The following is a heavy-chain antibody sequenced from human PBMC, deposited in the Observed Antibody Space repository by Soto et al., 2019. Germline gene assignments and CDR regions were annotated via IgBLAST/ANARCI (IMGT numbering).Heavy chain of an antibody. CDR2: IKQDGSDK. CDR3: ARPTDRRLVTHFCGGNDAFRI. CDR1: GFTFSSYC. J-gene: IGHJ3*02. D-gene: IGHD3-3*02. Sequence: EVQLVESGGGLVQPGGSLRLSCAASGFTFSSYCMSWVRQAPGKGLEWLANIKQDGSDKNYVDSVKGRFTIYRDNAKNLLYLQMNSLRVEDTAVYYCARPTDRRLVTHFCGGNDAFRIWGQGTMVTVSS. V-gene: IGHV3-7*03.